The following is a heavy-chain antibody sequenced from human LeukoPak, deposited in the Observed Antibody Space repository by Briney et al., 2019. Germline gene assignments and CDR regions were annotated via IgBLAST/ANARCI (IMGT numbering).Heavy chain of an antibody. Sequence: SETLSLTCAVYGGSFSGYYWSWIRQPPGKGLEWIGEINHSGSTNYNPSLKSRVTISVDTSKNQFPLKLSSVTAADTAVYYCARLRWLPNWFDPWGQGTLVTASS. V-gene: IGHV4-34*01. J-gene: IGHJ5*02. CDR2: INHSGST. CDR3: ARLRWLPNWFDP. CDR1: GGSFSGYY. D-gene: IGHD4-23*01.